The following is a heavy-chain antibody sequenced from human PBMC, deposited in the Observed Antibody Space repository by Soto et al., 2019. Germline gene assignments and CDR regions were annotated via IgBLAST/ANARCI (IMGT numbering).Heavy chain of an antibody. Sequence: SVKVSCKASGYTFTSYGISWVRQAPGQGLEWMGRIIPILGIANYAQKFQGRVTITADESTSTAYMELSSLRSEDTAVYYCARDGHIGYCSSTSCHDAFDIWGQGTMVTVSS. J-gene: IGHJ3*02. CDR1: GYTFTSYG. CDR3: ARDGHIGYCSSTSCHDAFDI. CDR2: IIPILGIA. D-gene: IGHD2-2*01. V-gene: IGHV1-69*04.